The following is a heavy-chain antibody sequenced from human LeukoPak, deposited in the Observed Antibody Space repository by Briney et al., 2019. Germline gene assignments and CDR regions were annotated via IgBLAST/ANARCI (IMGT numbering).Heavy chain of an antibody. D-gene: IGHD2-8*01. CDR3: TAEKNGSPHY. V-gene: IGHV4-39*07. J-gene: IGHJ4*02. CDR1: RGSVSSSTYY. Sequence: SETLSLTCTVSRGSVSSSTYYWSWVRQPPGKGLEWIASIYYTGSNYYNPSLKSRVTISLDMSKNEFFLTMTSVTAADTAVYFCTAEKNGSPHYWGQGTQVTVSS. CDR2: IYYTGSN.